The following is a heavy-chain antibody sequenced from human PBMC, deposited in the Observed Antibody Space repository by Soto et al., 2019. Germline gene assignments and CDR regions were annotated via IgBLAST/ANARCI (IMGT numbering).Heavy chain of an antibody. Sequence: PGGSLRLSCVASGFTFSSYGMNWVRQAPGKGPEWVAVIWFDGSNEYYGDSLKGRFTISRDNSKNTLYLQMNSLRAEDTAVYYCARSGYYDYYDAMDVWGQGTTVTVSS. CDR1: GFTFSSYG. J-gene: IGHJ6*02. V-gene: IGHV3-33*01. CDR2: IWFDGSNE. CDR3: ARSGYYDYYDAMDV. D-gene: IGHD6-25*01.